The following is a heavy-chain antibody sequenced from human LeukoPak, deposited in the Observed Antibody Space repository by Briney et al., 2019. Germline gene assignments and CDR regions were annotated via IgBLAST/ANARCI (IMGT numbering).Heavy chain of an antibody. V-gene: IGHV3-73*01. J-gene: IGHJ4*02. CDR1: GFTFSGSA. Sequence: GGSLRLSCAASGFTFSGSAMHWVRQASGKGLEWVGRIRSKANSYATAYAASVKGRFTISRDDSKNTAYLQMNSLKTEDTAVYYCARYRMGMGFDYWGQGTLVTVSS. CDR3: ARYRMGMGFDY. D-gene: IGHD7-27*01. CDR2: IRSKANSYAT.